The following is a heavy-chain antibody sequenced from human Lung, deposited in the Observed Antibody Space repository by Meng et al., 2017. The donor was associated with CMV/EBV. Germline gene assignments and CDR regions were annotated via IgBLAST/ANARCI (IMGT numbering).Heavy chain of an antibody. CDR3: VKGPGPAAIYYHGMYV. CDR1: GFTFDNYA. Sequence: GSLSLSCVVSGFTFDNYAMSWVRQAPGKGLEGGSGITGSGSSTYYADSVKGRFTISRDNSKNMLYLQVISLRAEDTAVYYCVKGPGPAAIYYHGMYVWGQGTTVTVSS. V-gene: IGHV3-23*01. CDR2: ITGSGSST. J-gene: IGHJ6*02. D-gene: IGHD2-2*01.